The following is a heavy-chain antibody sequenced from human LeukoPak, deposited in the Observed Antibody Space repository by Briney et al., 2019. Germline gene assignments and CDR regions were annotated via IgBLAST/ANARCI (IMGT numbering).Heavy chain of an antibody. CDR2: INHSGST. CDR1: GGSLSGYY. D-gene: IGHD1-26*01. J-gene: IGHJ4*02. Sequence: SETLSLTCAVYGGSLSGYYWSWIRQPPGKGLEWIGEINHSGSTNYNPSLKSRVTISVDTSKNQFSLKPSSVTAADTAVYYCARRPYSGSQSVWGQGTLVTVSS. V-gene: IGHV4-34*01. CDR3: ARRPYSGSQSV.